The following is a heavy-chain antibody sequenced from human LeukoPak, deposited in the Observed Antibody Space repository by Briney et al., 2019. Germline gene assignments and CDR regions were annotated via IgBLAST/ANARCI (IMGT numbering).Heavy chain of an antibody. CDR2: ISAYNGNT. D-gene: IGHD3-10*01. CDR1: GYTFTSYG. J-gene: IGHJ6*02. Sequence: ASVNVSCKASGYTFTSYGISWVRQAPGHGLEGMGWISAYNGNTNYAQKLQGRVTMTTDTSTSTAYMELRSLRSDDTAVYYCARGGGSGSYYPFNDYYYYGMDVWGQGTTVTVSS. CDR3: ARGGGSGSYYPFNDYYYYGMDV. V-gene: IGHV1-18*01.